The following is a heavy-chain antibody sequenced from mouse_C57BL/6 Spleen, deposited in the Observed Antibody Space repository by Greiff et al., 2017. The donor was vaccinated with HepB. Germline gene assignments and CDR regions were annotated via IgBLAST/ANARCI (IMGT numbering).Heavy chain of an antibody. Sequence: QVQLQQPGTELVKPGASVKLSCKASGYTFTSYWMHWVKQRPGQGLEWIGNINPSNGGTNYNEKFKSKATLTVDKSSSTAYMQLSSLVSEDSAVYCCARGTTVVATRAWFAYWGQGTLVTVSA. J-gene: IGHJ3*01. CDR1: GYTFTSYW. CDR3: ARGTTVVATRAWFAY. CDR2: INPSNGGT. V-gene: IGHV1-53*01. D-gene: IGHD1-1*01.